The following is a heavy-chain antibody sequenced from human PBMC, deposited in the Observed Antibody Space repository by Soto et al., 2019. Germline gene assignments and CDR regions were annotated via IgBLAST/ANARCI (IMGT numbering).Heavy chain of an antibody. Sequence: AASVKVSCNASGYTFTNYALSWVRQAPGQGLEWVGFISVYNGNTHFAQKFQGRVTVTTDTSTSTAYMDLRSLRSDDTAVYYCARGGAARHFDYWGQISPVTISS. CDR1: GYTFTNYA. CDR3: ARGGAARHFDY. J-gene: IGHJ4*02. D-gene: IGHD6-6*01. CDR2: ISVYNGNT. V-gene: IGHV1-18*01.